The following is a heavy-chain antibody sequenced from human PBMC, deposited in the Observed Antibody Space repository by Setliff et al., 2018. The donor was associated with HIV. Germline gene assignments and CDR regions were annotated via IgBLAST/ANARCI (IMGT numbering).Heavy chain of an antibody. D-gene: IGHD3-10*01. V-gene: IGHV3-23*01. CDR2: ISGSGGST. Sequence: GGSLRLSCAASGFTFDSACMSWVRQAPGKGLEWVSAISGSGGSTYYADSVKGRFTISRDNSKNTLYLQMNSLRAEDTAVYYCAKGYYGSGTFRYYYYYGMDVWGQGTTVT. J-gene: IGHJ6*02. CDR3: AKGYYGSGTFRYYYYYGMDV. CDR1: GFTFDSAC.